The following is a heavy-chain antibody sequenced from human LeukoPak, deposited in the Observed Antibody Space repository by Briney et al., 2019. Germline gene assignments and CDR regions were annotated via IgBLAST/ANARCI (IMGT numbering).Heavy chain of an antibody. V-gene: IGHV3-30-3*01. CDR3: AREETMIVVVISLDY. J-gene: IGHJ4*02. Sequence: GGSLRLSCAASGSTFSSYAMHWVRQAPGKGLEWVAVISYDGSNKYYADSVKGRFTISRDNSKNTLYLQMNSLRAEDTAVYYCAREETMIVVVISLDYWGQGTLVTVSS. D-gene: IGHD3-22*01. CDR1: GSTFSSYA. CDR2: ISYDGSNK.